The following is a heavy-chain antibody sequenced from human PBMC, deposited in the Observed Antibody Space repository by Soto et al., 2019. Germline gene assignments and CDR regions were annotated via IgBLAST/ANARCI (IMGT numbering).Heavy chain of an antibody. Sequence: SGPTLVNPTETLTLTCTVSGFSLSNARMGVSWIRQPPGKALEWLAHIFSNDEKSYSTSLKSRLTISKDTSKSQVVLTMTNMDPVDTATYYCARIIQTTVTTGYYFDYWGQGTLVTVSS. D-gene: IGHD4-17*01. CDR3: ARIIQTTVTTGYYFDY. CDR1: GFSLSNARMG. V-gene: IGHV2-26*01. CDR2: IFSNDEK. J-gene: IGHJ4*02.